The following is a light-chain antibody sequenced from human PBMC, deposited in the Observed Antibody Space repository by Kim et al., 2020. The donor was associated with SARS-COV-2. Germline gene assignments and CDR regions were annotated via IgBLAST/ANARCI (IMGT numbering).Light chain of an antibody. CDR3: QHFGSSSSWT. J-gene: IGKJ1*01. CDR1: QSVSSNY. Sequence: EIVLTQSPGTLSLSPGERATLSCRASQSVSSNYLAWYQQKPGQAPRLLIYGASSRATDIPDRFSGSGSGTDFTLTISRLEPEDFAVYYCQHFGSSSSWTFGQGTKVDIK. V-gene: IGKV3-20*01. CDR2: GAS.